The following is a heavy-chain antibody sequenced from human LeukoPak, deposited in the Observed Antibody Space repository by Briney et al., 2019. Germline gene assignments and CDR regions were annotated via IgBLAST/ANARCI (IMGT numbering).Heavy chain of an antibody. CDR1: GGSISSGDYY. D-gene: IGHD4-23*01. CDR3: ARGGGNFENTFDY. J-gene: IGHJ4*02. Sequence: SETLSLTCTVSGGSISSGDYYWSWIRQPPGKGLEWIGYIYYSGSTYYNPSLKSRVTISVDTSKNQFSLKLSPVTAADTAVYYCARGGGNFENTFDYWGQGTLVTVSS. CDR2: IYYSGST. V-gene: IGHV4-30-4*01.